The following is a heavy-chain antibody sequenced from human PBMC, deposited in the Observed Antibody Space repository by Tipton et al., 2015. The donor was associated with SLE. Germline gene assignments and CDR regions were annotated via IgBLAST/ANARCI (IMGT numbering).Heavy chain of an antibody. V-gene: IGHV4-34*01. CDR2: SNPSGNT. J-gene: IGHJ4*03. D-gene: IGHD3-10*01. CDR1: GGSFSGYS. CDR3: ARGAKERITLVRVRPYYFDS. Sequence: TLSLTCAVYGGSFSGYSWSWIRQPPGKGLEWVGESNPSGNTNYNPSLKSRVTISVDTSKNQLSLKLTSVTAADTAVYYCARGAKERITLVRVRPYYFDSWGQGSLVTVSS.